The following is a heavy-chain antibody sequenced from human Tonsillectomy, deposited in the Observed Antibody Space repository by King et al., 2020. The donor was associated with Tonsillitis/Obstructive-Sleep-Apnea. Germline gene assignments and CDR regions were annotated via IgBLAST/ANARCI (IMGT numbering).Heavy chain of an antibody. CDR2: IYYSGST. Sequence: QLQESGPGLVKPSETLSLTCTVSGGSMSSSSYWDWVRQPPGKGLEWIGSIYYSGSTYYNRSLKSRVTISVDTSKNQFSLRLSSVTAADTAVYYCARDGEDGSTNYFDYWGQGTLVTVSS. J-gene: IGHJ4*02. CDR1: GGSMSSSSY. CDR3: ARDGEDGSTNYFDY. V-gene: IGHV4-39*02. D-gene: IGHD6-6*01.